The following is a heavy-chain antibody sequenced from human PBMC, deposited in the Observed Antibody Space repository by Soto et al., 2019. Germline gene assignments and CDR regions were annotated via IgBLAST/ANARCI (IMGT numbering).Heavy chain of an antibody. CDR1: GITLSNYA. CDR2: ISGDGDGT. Sequence: EVQLLESGGGLTQPGGSLRLSCAASGITLSNYAMSWVRQAPGKGLEWVSAISGDGDGTYYADSVQGRFTISRDNSKNTLSLQMNSLRAEDTDVYFWATLPCIVVNDLCYNVFDLWGQGTMVTVSS. J-gene: IGHJ3*01. D-gene: IGHD2-8*01. CDR3: ATLPCIVVNDLCYNVFDL. V-gene: IGHV3-23*01.